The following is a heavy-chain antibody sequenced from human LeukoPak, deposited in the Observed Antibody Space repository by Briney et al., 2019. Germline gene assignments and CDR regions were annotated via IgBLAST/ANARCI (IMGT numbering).Heavy chain of an antibody. CDR3: ASGGSYNYYYYYMDV. Sequence: ASVKVSCKASGGTLSSYAISWVRQAPGQGLEWMGGMIPIFGTANYAQKFQGRVTITTEESTSTAYMELSSLRSEDTAVYYCASGGSYNYYYYYMDVWGKGTTVTVSS. V-gene: IGHV1-69*05. CDR1: GGTLSSYA. J-gene: IGHJ6*03. CDR2: MIPIFGTA. D-gene: IGHD1-26*01.